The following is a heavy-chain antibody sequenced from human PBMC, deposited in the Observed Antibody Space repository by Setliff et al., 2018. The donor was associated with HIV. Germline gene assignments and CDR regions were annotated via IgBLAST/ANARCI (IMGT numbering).Heavy chain of an antibody. D-gene: IGHD2-21*01. Sequence: PSETLSLTCSVSGGSMSSYYWSWIRQTASKGLEWIGRIYTSGSIIYNPSLRSRVTMSVDTSKNQFSLKLSSVTAADTAVYCCARVFPPTRGAPFGIPPGAFDIWGQGTMVTVSS. J-gene: IGHJ3*02. CDR1: GGSMSSYY. CDR2: IYTSGSI. CDR3: ARVFPPTRGAPFGIPPGAFDI. V-gene: IGHV4-4*07.